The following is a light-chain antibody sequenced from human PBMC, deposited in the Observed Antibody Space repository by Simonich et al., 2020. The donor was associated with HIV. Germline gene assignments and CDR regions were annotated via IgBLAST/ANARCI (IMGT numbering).Light chain of an antibody. CDR2: GAS. CDR3: QQYYNTLWT. Sequence: EIVMTQSPATLSVSPGERATLSCRASQSVSSNLAWYQQKPGQAPRLLIYGASTRATGIPARFSGSGSGTEFTLTISSLQAEDVAVYYCQQYYNTLWTFGQGTKVEIK. CDR1: QSVSSN. J-gene: IGKJ1*01. V-gene: IGKV3-15*01.